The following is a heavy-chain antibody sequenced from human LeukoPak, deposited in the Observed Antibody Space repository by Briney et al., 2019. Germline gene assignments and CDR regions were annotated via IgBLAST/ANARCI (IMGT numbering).Heavy chain of an antibody. D-gene: IGHD3/OR15-3a*01. Sequence: PSETLSLTCTVSGGSIDTWYWSWIRQPPGRGREWIGCIYYSGSTYYNPSLKGRFTISVGTSKNQFSLKLSSVTAADTAVYYGARTGPRRGGLDVWGQGTTVTVSS. CDR1: GGSIDTWY. J-gene: IGHJ6*01. CDR3: ARTGPRRGGLDV. V-gene: IGHV4-59*04. CDR2: IYYSGST.